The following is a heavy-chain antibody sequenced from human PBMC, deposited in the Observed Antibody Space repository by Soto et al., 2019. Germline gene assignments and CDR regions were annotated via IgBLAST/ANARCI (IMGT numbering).Heavy chain of an antibody. J-gene: IGHJ4*02. CDR2: ISAYNGNT. Sequence: ASVKVSCKASGYSFTIYGISWVRQATGQGLEWMGWISAYNGNTNYAQKLQGRVTMTTDTSTSTAYMELRSLRSDDTAVYYCARDHCSSTSCYLYNWGQGTLVTVSS. CDR3: ARDHCSSTSCYLYN. V-gene: IGHV1-18*01. D-gene: IGHD2-2*01. CDR1: GYSFTIYG.